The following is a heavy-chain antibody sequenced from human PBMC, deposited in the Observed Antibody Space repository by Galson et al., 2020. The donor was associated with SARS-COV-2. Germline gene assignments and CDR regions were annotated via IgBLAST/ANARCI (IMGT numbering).Heavy chain of an antibody. J-gene: IGHJ3*02. Sequence: GESLKISCTASGFTFGDYAMSWFRQAPGKGLEWVGLIRSKAYGGTTEYAASVKGRFTISRDDSKSIAYLQMNSLKTEDTAVYYCTRSSIAAASDAFDIWGQGTMVTVSS. CDR2: IRSKAYGGTT. D-gene: IGHD6-13*01. CDR3: TRSSIAAASDAFDI. CDR1: GFTFGDYA. V-gene: IGHV3-49*03.